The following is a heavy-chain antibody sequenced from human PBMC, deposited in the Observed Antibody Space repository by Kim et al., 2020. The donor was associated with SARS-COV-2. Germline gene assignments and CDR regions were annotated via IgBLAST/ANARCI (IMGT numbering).Heavy chain of an antibody. D-gene: IGHD2-2*02. CDR1: GYTFTGYY. CDR2: INPNSGGT. CDR3: ARGGKPQLIYPYGMDV. Sequence: ASVKVSCKASGYTFTGYYMHWVRQAPGQGLEWMGRINPNSGGTNYAQKFQGSVTMTRDTSISTAYMELSRLRSDDTAVYYCARGGKPQLIYPYGMDVWGQGTTVTVSS. V-gene: IGHV1-2*06. J-gene: IGHJ6*02.